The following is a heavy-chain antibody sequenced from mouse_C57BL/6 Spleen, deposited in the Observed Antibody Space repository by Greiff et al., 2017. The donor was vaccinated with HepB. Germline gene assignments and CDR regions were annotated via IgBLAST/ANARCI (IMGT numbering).Heavy chain of an antibody. D-gene: IGHD3-2*02. CDR1: GYAFSSSW. Sequence: QVQLKESGPELVKPGASVKISCKASGYAFSSSWMNWVKQRPGKGLEWIGRIYPGDGDTNYNGKFKGKATLTADKSSSTAYMQLSSLTSEDSAVYVCARSDSSGSWFAYWGQRTLVTVSA. J-gene: IGHJ3*01. CDR3: ARSDSSGSWFAY. V-gene: IGHV1-82*01. CDR2: IYPGDGDT.